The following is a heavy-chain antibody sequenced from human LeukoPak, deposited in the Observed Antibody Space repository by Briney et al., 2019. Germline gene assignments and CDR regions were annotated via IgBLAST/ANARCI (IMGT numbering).Heavy chain of an antibody. Sequence: GGSLRLSCAASGFTFSSYEMNWVRQAPGKGLEWVSYISSSGSTIYYADSVKGRFTISRDNAKNSLYLQMNSLRAEDTAVYYCARDLEYYDSSGYSYYFDYWGQGTLVTVSS. CDR3: ARDLEYYDSSGYSYYFDY. CDR2: ISSSGSTI. CDR1: GFTFSSYE. J-gene: IGHJ4*02. D-gene: IGHD3-22*01. V-gene: IGHV3-48*03.